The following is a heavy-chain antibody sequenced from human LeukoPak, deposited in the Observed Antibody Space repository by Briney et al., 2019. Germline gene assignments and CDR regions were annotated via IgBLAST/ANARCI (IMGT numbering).Heavy chain of an antibody. CDR3: ARGDWGSPDYYYMDV. D-gene: IGHD2-21*02. J-gene: IGHJ6*03. Sequence: SETLSLTCTVSGDSISTSNSYWGWIRQPPGKGLEWIGSIYYSGNTYYNASLKSRVTISVDTSKNQFSLKLTSVTAADTAVYYCARGDWGSPDYYYMDVWGKGTTVTISS. V-gene: IGHV4-39*01. CDR1: GDSISTSNSY. CDR2: IYYSGNT.